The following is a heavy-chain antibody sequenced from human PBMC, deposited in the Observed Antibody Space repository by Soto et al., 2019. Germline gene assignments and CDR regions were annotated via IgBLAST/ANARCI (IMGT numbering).Heavy chain of an antibody. D-gene: IGHD6-13*01. J-gene: IGHJ4*02. CDR2: IYYGGSI. CDR3: ARRQSSSWSFDY. V-gene: IGHV4-59*12. Sequence: SETLSLTCTVSGDSISSYYWTWIRQPPGKGLEWIAFIYYGGSINYNPSLKSRVAISVDTSKNQFSLNLNSVTASDTAMYFCARRQSSSWSFDYWGQGTLVTVSS. CDR1: GDSISSYY.